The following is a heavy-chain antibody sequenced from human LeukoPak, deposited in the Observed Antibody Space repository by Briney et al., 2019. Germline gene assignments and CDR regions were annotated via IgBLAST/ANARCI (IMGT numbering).Heavy chain of an antibody. CDR1: GGYISSYY. CDR3: AWLPSY. J-gene: IGHJ4*02. CDR2: ISTSGST. D-gene: IGHD5-12*01. Sequence: SETLSLTCSVSGGYISSYYWSWIRQPAGKGLESIGHISTSGSTNYNPSLKSRVTMSVDTSKNQFSLKLSSVTAADTAVYYCAWLPSYWGQGTLVTVSS. V-gene: IGHV4-4*07.